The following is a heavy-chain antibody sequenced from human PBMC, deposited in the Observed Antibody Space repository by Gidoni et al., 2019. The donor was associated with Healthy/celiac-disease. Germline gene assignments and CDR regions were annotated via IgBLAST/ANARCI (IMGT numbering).Heavy chain of an antibody. Sequence: QLQLVQSWAEVMTPGSSVKVSCKASGCTFSSYATSGGRQAPGQGLEWMGRIIPLRGIANYAQKFQGRVTITADKSTSTAYMELSSVRSEDTAVYYCARSSMVRGVMGAFDIWGQGTMVTVSS. CDR3: ARSSMVRGVMGAFDI. V-gene: IGHV1-69*04. CDR2: IIPLRGIA. CDR1: GCTFSSYA. J-gene: IGHJ3*02. D-gene: IGHD3-10*01.